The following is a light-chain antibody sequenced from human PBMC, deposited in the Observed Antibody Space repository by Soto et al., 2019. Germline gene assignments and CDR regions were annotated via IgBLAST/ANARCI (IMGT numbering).Light chain of an antibody. J-gene: IGKJ4*01. V-gene: IGKV3-20*01. CDR2: GAS. CDR1: QSVSNNY. Sequence: EIVFTQYRGTLSLSPGERATLPCRASQSVSNNYLAWYQQKPGQAPRLLIYGASKRGTGIPDRCSSSGAGKDITVTISCLEREYIAEYSGQRDAFLGTFCAGTKVDIK. CDR3: QRDAFLGT.